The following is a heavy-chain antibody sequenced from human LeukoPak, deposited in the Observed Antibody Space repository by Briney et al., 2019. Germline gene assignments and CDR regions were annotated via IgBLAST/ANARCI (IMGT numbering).Heavy chain of an antibody. Sequence: PGGSLRLSCAASGFTFSNFWMTWVRQAPGKGLEWVAHINKDGGGKYYVDSVEGRFTISRDNSKNSLYLHMNGLRGDDTAVYFCARXPDXGGPGPFWDYWGQGTLVSVSS. V-gene: IGHV3-7*01. J-gene: IGHJ4*02. CDR2: INKDGGGK. CDR3: ARXPDXGGPGPFWDY. D-gene: IGHD4-23*01. CDR1: GFTFSNFW.